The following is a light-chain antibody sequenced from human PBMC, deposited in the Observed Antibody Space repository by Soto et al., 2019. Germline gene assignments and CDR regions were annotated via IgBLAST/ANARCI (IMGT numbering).Light chain of an antibody. CDR2: DVS. V-gene: IGLV2-14*03. J-gene: IGLJ1*01. CDR1: NSDVGGYNY. CDR3: CPYTSSSTPWV. Sequence: QSVLTQPASVSGSPGQSITISCTGTNSDVGGYNYVSWYQQHPGKAPKLMIYDVSDRPSGVSNRFSASKSGNTASLTISGLQAEDEADYYCCPYTSSSTPWVFGTGTKVT.